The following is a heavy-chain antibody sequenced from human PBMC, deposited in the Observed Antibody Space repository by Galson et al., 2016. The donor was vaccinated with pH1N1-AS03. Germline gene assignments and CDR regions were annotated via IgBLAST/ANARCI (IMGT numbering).Heavy chain of an antibody. CDR2: MYYTGST. D-gene: IGHD3-16*02. V-gene: IGHV4-39*07. CDR3: ARAQFSNGRYWYFDL. J-gene: IGHJ2*01. CDR1: GGYVSSSRNY. Sequence: ETLSLTCTVSGGYVSSSRNYWGWIRQPPGKGLEWIGSMYYTGSTYKTPSLQSRATISVDTSKNQFSLKLISVTAADTAVYYCARAQFSNGRYWYFDLWGRGTLAIVSS.